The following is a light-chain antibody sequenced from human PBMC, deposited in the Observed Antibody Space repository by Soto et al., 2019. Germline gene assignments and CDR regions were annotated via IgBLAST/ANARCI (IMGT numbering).Light chain of an antibody. CDR2: DAS. CDR3: QKYNSAPAIT. CDR1: QGISNY. Sequence: DIQMTQSPSSLSASVGDRVTITCRASQGISNYLAWYQQKPGKVPHLLIYDASTLQSGVPSRFSGSGSGTDFTLTITSLQPEDVATYYCQKYNSAPAITFGGGTKVEI. J-gene: IGKJ4*01. V-gene: IGKV1-27*01.